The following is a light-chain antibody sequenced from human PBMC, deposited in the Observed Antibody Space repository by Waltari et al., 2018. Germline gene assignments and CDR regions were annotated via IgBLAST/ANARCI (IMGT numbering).Light chain of an antibody. J-gene: IGLJ2*01. CDR1: ALSQQF. V-gene: IGLV3-25*03. CDR3: QSADTTDYVL. Sequence: SSGLTQPPSMSVSPGLTARITCSGDALSQQFVHWYRQKPGQAPVMVIFKDSGRPSGIPGRFSGPPSGTTGNWTISGVQAEDEADYYCQSADTTDYVLFGGGTSLTVL. CDR2: KDS.